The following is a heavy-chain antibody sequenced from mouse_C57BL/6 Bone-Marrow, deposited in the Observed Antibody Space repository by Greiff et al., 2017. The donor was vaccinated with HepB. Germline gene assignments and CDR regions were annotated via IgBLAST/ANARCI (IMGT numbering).Heavy chain of an antibody. D-gene: IGHD1-1*01. CDR1: GYTFTDYN. Sequence: EVKLQESGPELVKPGASVKMSCKASGYTFTDYNMHWVKQSHGKSLEWIGYINPNNGGTSYNQKFKGKATLTVNKSSSTAYMELRSLTSEDSAVYYCSRGGGSFDYWGQGTTLTVSS. CDR2: INPNNGGT. J-gene: IGHJ2*01. CDR3: SRGGGSFDY. V-gene: IGHV1-22*01.